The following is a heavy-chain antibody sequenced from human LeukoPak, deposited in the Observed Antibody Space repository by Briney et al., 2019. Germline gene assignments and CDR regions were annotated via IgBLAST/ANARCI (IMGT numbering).Heavy chain of an antibody. CDR1: GSSFTNAW. CDR3: TTDLGITLIRGVIVY. V-gene: IGHV3-15*01. J-gene: IGHJ4*02. D-gene: IGHD3-10*01. CDR2: IKSRADGETR. Sequence: GGSLRLSCGASGSSFTNAWMTWVRQAPGKGLEWVGRIKSRADGETRDYAAPVKGRFTMSRDDSKATLDLQMNYLEAEDTAVYYCTTDLGITLIRGVIVYWGQGTLVTVTS.